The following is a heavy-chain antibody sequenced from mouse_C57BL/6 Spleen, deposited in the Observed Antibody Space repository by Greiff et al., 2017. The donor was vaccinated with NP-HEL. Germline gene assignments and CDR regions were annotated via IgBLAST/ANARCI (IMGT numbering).Heavy chain of an antibody. CDR3: ARRGDYDYGGRFGY. V-gene: IGHV1-63*01. Sequence: VQLQESGAELVRPGTSVKMSCKASGYTFTNYWIGWAKQRPGHGLEWIGDIYPGGGYTNYNEKFKGKATLTADKSSSTAYMQISSLTSEDSAIYYCARRGDYDYGGRFGYWGPGTTLTVSS. J-gene: IGHJ2*01. CDR1: GYTFTNYW. CDR2: IYPGGGYT. D-gene: IGHD2-4*01.